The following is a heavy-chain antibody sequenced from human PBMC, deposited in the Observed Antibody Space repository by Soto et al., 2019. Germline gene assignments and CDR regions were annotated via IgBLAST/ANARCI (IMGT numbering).Heavy chain of an antibody. CDR2: IYYSGST. J-gene: IGHJ4*02. CDR3: AGRNRGYSYGYY. CDR1: GGSISSSSYY. Sequence: SSETLSLTCTVSGGSISSSSYYWGWIRQPPGKGLEWIGSIYYSGSTYYNPSLKSRVTISVDTSKNQFSLKLSSVTAADTAVYYCAGRNRGYSYGYYWGQGTLVTVSS. D-gene: IGHD5-18*01. V-gene: IGHV4-39*01.